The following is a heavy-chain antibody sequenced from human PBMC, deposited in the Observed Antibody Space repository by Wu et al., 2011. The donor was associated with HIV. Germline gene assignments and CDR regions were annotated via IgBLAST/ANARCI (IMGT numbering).Heavy chain of an antibody. D-gene: IGHD2-2*01. Sequence: QVQLVQSGAAVKKPGSSVKVSCRATGGTFNTSLINWVRQAPGHGLEWMGGIIPNYSQKFQGRVTISTDESTHTAFLEITSLTSDDTAIYYCARGMGPTAAMENYFDSWGQGTRVTVSS. V-gene: IGHV1-69*05. CDR2: IIP. CDR3: ARGMGPTAAMENYFDS. J-gene: IGHJ4*02. CDR1: GGTFNTSL.